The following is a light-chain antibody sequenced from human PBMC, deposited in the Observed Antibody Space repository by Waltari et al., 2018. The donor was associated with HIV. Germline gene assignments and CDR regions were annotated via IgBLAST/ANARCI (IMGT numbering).Light chain of an antibody. Sequence: QSVLTQPPSASGTPGQRVTISCSGSSSNIGSNTVSWFQQFPGTAPKLLIYSNDQRPSGVPDRFSGSKSGTSASLAISGLQSEDEADYYCATWDDSTNARLFGGGTKLTVL. CDR1: SSNIGSNT. V-gene: IGLV1-44*01. CDR2: SND. J-gene: IGLJ3*02. CDR3: ATWDDSTNARL.